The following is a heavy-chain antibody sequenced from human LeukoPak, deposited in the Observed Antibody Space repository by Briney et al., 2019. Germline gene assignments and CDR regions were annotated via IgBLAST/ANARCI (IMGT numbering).Heavy chain of an antibody. CDR3: ARCDSSGYFDY. CDR2: IKQDGSEK. J-gene: IGHJ4*02. Sequence: GGSLRLSCAASGYTFTSYWMSWVRQAPGKGLEWVAKIKQDGSEKYYVDSVKGRFTISIDNAKNSLYLQMNSLRAEDTALYYCARCDSSGYFDYWGQGTLVTVSS. V-gene: IGHV3-7*01. D-gene: IGHD3-22*01. CDR1: GYTFTSYW.